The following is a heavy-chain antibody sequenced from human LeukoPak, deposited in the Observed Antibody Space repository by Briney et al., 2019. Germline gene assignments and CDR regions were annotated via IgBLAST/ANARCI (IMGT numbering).Heavy chain of an antibody. V-gene: IGHV3-23*01. CDR1: GFTFTSYA. J-gene: IGHJ5*02. CDR2: ISGSGGST. D-gene: IGHD3-10*01. CDR3: ARDQEITMVRGVIPPWFDP. Sequence: PGGSLRLSCAASGFTFTSYAMNWVRQAPGKGLEWVSGISGSGGSTYYADSVKGRFTISRDNSKNTLYLQMNSLRAEDTAVYYCARDQEITMVRGVIPPWFDPWGQGTLVTVSS.